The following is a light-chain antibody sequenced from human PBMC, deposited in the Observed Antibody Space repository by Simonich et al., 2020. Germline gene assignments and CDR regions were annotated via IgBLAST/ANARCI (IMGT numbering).Light chain of an antibody. CDR3: QAWDSSVV. CDR2: QDS. Sequence: SYELTQPPSVSVSPGQTASITCSGEKLGDKYACWYQKKPGQSPVLVIYQDSKRPSGIPERFSGSNSGNTATLTISGTQAMDEADYYCQAWDSSVVFGGGTKLTVL. J-gene: IGLJ2*01. V-gene: IGLV3-1*01. CDR1: KLGDKY.